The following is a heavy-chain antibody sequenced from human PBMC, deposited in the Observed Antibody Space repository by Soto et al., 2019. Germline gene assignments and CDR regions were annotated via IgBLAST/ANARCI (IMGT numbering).Heavy chain of an antibody. CDR3: ARGWGYDSSDYYYAY. V-gene: IGHV1-69*01. Sequence: QVQLVQSGAEVRKPGSSVKVSCKASGGPFSRHAISWVRQAPGQGLEWMGGIIPMFGTANHAQKFQGRVTIIADESTSTAYMELSSLRSEDTAIYYCARGWGYDSSDYYYAYWGQGTVVIVSS. CDR2: IIPMFGTA. D-gene: IGHD3-22*01. CDR1: GGPFSRHA. J-gene: IGHJ4*02.